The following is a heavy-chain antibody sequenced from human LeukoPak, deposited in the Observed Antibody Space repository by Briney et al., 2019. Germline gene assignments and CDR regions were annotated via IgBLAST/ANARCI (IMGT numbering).Heavy chain of an antibody. CDR1: GFTFSSYA. V-gene: IGHV4-39*07. D-gene: IGHD4-17*01. Sequence: NTGGSLRLSCAASGFTFSSYAMSWVRQPPGKGLEWIGSVYYSGNTYYNSSLKSRVTISVDTSKNQFSLKLSSVTAADTAIYYCTREYGFMTTVFHAFDIWGQGTMVTVSS. CDR2: VYYSGNT. CDR3: TREYGFMTTVFHAFDI. J-gene: IGHJ3*02.